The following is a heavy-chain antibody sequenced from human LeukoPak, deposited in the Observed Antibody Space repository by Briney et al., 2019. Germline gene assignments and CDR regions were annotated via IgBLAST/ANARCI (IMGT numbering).Heavy chain of an antibody. J-gene: IGHJ4*02. CDR2: IYYSGST. Sequence: SETLSLTCTVSGGSISSSSYYWGWIRQPPGKGLEWIGYIYYSGSTNYNPSLKSRVTISVDTSKNQFSLKLSSVTAADTAVYYCASSTGWGIDYWGQGTLVTVSS. D-gene: IGHD1-14*01. CDR1: GGSISSSSYY. CDR3: ASSTGWGIDY. V-gene: IGHV4-61*05.